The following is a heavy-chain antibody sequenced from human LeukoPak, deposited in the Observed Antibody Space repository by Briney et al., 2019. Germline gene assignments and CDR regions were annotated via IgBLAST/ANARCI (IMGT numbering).Heavy chain of an antibody. CDR3: TTDLICGGDCYTLFDY. Sequence: GGSLRLSCAASGFTFSNAWMSWVRQAPGKGLEWVGRIKSKTDGGTTDYAAPVKGRFTISRGDSKNTLYLQMNSLKTEDTAVYYCTTDLICGGDCYTLFDYWGQGTLVTVSS. CDR1: GFTFSNAW. CDR2: IKSKTDGGTT. V-gene: IGHV3-15*01. D-gene: IGHD2-21*01. J-gene: IGHJ4*02.